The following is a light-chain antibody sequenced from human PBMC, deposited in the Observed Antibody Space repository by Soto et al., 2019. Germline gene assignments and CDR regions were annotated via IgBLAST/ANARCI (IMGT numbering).Light chain of an antibody. CDR1: QSVSSN. J-gene: IGKJ3*01. V-gene: IGKV3-15*01. CDR3: QQYNKWPLFT. Sequence: EMIMTQSPATLSVSPGERATLSCRASQSVSSNLPWYQQSPGRAPRLLIYGASTRATGIPARFSGSGSGTDFTLTISSLQSEDFAIYYCQQYNKWPLFTFGPGTSVDFK. CDR2: GAS.